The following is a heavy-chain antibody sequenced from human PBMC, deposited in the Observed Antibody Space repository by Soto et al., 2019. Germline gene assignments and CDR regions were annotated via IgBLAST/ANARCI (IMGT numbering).Heavy chain of an antibody. CDR3: AGGQYYFDY. D-gene: IGHD2-15*01. V-gene: IGHV3-30*03. CDR2: ISYDGSNK. CDR1: GFPFSSYG. J-gene: IGHJ4*02. Sequence: QVQLVESGGGVVQPGRSLRLPCAASGFPFSSYGMHWVRQAPGKGLEWVAHISYDGSNKHYTDSVKGRFTISRDNSKNMLYLRMSSLRAEDTAVYYCAGGQYYFDYCGQGTRVSVSS.